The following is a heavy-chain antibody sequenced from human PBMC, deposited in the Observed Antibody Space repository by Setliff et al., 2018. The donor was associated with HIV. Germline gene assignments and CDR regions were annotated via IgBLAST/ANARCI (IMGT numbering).Heavy chain of an antibody. V-gene: IGHV3-15*01. Sequence: PGESLKISCAASGFTFNTAWMSWVRQAPGKGLEWVGHIRSKTDGATTDYAAPVKGRFTISRDDSKNTLHLQMNSLKIEDTAVYYCTTDPDYDDPWGQGTLVTVSS. CDR1: GFTFNTAW. CDR2: IRSKTDGATT. CDR3: TTDPDYDDP. J-gene: IGHJ5*02. D-gene: IGHD4-17*01.